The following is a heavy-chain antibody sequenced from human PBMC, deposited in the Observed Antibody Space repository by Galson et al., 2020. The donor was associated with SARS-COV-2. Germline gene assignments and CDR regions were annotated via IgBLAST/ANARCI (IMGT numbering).Heavy chain of an antibody. J-gene: IGHJ4*02. CDR1: GYTFTSYY. V-gene: IGHV1-46*03. CDR2: INPSGGST. Sequence: ASVTVSCKASGYTFTSYYMHWVRQAPGQGLEWMGIINPSGGSTSYAQKFQGRVTMTRDTSTSTVYMELSSLRSEDTAVYYCAREDGCSGGSCYSGFDYWGQGTLVTVSS. CDR3: AREDGCSGGSCYSGFDY. D-gene: IGHD2-15*01.